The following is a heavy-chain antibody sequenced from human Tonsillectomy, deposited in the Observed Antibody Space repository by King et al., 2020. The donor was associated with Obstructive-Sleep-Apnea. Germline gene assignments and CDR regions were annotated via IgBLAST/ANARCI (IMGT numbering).Heavy chain of an antibody. CDR3: ARGLRLAAAGTYTFHY. Sequence: QWQLVQSGAEVKKPGASVKVSCKASGYTFTGYYMHWVRQAPGQGLEWMGWINPNSGGTNYAQKFQGWVTMTRDTSISTAYMELSRLRSDDTAVYYCARGLRLAAAGTYTFHYWGQGTLVTVSS. CDR2: INPNSGGT. CDR1: GYTFTGYY. V-gene: IGHV1-2*04. J-gene: IGHJ4*02. D-gene: IGHD6-13*01.